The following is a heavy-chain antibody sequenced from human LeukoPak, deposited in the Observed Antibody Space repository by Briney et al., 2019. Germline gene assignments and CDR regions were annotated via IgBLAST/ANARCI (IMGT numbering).Heavy chain of an antibody. D-gene: IGHD3-22*01. J-gene: IGHJ4*02. Sequence: GGSLRLSCAASGFTFSSYAMSWVRQAPGKGLEWVSAISGSGGSTYYADSVKGRFTISRDNSKNTLYLQMNSLRAEDTAVYYCARMGGLGYDSSGFAFDYWGQGTLVTVSS. V-gene: IGHV3-23*01. CDR2: ISGSGGST. CDR3: ARMGGLGYDSSGFAFDY. CDR1: GFTFSSYA.